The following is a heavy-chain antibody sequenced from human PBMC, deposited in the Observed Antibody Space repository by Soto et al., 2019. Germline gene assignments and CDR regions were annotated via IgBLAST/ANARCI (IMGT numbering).Heavy chain of an antibody. CDR3: AKQYYDFWSGYYDAFDI. J-gene: IGHJ3*02. CDR2: ISYDGSNK. Sequence: PGGSLRLSCAASGFTFSSYGMHWVRQAPGKGLEWVAVISYDGSNKYYADSVKGRFTISRDNSKNTLYLQMNSLRAEDTAVYYCAKQYYDFWSGYYDAFDIWGQGTMVTVSS. V-gene: IGHV3-30*18. CDR1: GFTFSSYG. D-gene: IGHD3-3*01.